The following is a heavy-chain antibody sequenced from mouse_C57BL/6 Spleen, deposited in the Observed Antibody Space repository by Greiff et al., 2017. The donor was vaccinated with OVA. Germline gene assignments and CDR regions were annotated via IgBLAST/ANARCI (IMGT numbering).Heavy chain of an antibody. V-gene: IGHV1-5*01. CDR1: GYTFTSYW. J-gene: IGHJ3*01. CDR3: TRGEYGNYPAWFAY. Sequence: EVMLVESGTVLARPGASVKMSCKTSGYTFTSYWMHWVKQRPGQGLEWIGAIYPGNSDTSYNQKFKGKAKLTAVTSASTAYMELSSLTNEDSAVYYCTRGEYGNYPAWFAYWGQGTLVTVSA. D-gene: IGHD2-10*02. CDR2: IYPGNSDT.